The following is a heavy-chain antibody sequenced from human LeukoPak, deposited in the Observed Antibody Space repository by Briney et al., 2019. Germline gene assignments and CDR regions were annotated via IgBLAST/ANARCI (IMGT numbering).Heavy chain of an antibody. D-gene: IGHD3-10*01. CDR3: ARVWFGETFDYFFDS. CDR1: GFSFSRYS. CDR2: ISHNIDYI. Sequence: GGSLRLSCAASGFSFSRYSMNWVRQAPGKGLEWVSSISHNIDYIYYADSVKGRFTISRDNAKNSLYLQMNSLRAEDTAVYYCARVWFGETFDYFFDSWGQGTLVTVSP. J-gene: IGHJ4*02. V-gene: IGHV3-21*01.